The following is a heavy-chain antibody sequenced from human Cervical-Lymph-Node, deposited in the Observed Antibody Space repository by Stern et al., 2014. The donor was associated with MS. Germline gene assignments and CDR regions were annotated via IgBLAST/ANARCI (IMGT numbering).Heavy chain of an antibody. V-gene: IGHV1-69*01. D-gene: IGHD6-19*01. CDR1: GGTFSNYA. Sequence: QVQLVESGAEVKKPGSSVKVSCKASGGTFSNYAISWVRQAPGPGLEWMGWIIPIFGTANDAQKVQGRVTITADESTSTTYMELSSLRSEDTAVYYCASLLGRIAVASVDYWGQGTLVTVSS. J-gene: IGHJ4*02. CDR3: ASLLGRIAVASVDY. CDR2: IIPIFGTA.